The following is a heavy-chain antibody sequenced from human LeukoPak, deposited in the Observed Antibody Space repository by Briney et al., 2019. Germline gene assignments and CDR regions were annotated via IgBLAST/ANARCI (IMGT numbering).Heavy chain of an antibody. V-gene: IGHV4-59*08. D-gene: IGHD4-23*01. J-gene: IGHJ4*02. CDR3: ARHGGGYSFDY. Sequence: SETLSLTCSVSGGSFSNYYWSWIRQPPGKGLEWIGYIYNSGSSKYSPSLKSRVTISVDTSKNQFSLKVTSVTAADTAIYYWARHGGGYSFDYWGQGTLVTVSS. CDR1: GGSFSNYY. CDR2: IYNSGSS.